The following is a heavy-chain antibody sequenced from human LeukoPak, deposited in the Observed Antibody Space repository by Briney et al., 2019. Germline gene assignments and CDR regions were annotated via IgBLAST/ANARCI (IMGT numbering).Heavy chain of an antibody. CDR1: GGSISSGGYY. Sequence: SETLSLTCTVSGGSISSGGYYWSWIRQHPGKGLEWIGYIYYSGSTYYNPSLKSRVTISVDTSKNQFSLKLSSVTAADTAVYYCARGLPGYLAFDYWAREPWSPSPQ. V-gene: IGHV4-31*03. D-gene: IGHD1-1*01. J-gene: IGHJ4*02. CDR2: IYYSGST. CDR3: ARGLPGYLAFDY.